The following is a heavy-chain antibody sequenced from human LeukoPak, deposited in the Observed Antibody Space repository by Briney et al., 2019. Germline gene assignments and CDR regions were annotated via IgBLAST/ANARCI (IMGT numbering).Heavy chain of an antibody. CDR1: GFTFSSYS. Sequence: GGSLRLSCAASGFTFSSYSMNWVRQAPGKGLEWASYVSSSGSTIYYADSVKGRFTISRDNAKNSLYLQMSSLRDEDTAVYYCARDLEGYRGYGFDYWGQGTLVTVSS. CDR2: VSSSGSTI. V-gene: IGHV3-48*02. J-gene: IGHJ4*02. CDR3: ARDLEGYRGYGFDY. D-gene: IGHD5-18*01.